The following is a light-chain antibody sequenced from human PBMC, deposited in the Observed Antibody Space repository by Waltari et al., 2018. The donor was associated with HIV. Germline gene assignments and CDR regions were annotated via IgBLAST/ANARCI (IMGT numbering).Light chain of an antibody. CDR2: EVT. CDR1: SSDVGGYNY. V-gene: IGLV2-14*01. Sequence: QSALTQPASVSGSPGQSITISCTGTSSDVGGYNYVSWYQHHPGKAPKRMIYEVTNRPSGVSNRFSASKSGNTASLTISGLQAEDEADYYCSSYTTSSTRVFGGGTKLTVL. J-gene: IGLJ3*02. CDR3: SSYTTSSTRV.